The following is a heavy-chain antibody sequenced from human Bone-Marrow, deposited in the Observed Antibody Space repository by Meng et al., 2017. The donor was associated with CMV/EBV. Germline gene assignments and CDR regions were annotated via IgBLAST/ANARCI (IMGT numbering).Heavy chain of an antibody. CDR1: GFTFSNYE. CDR2: ISSDDRTR. Sequence: GESLKISCVVSGFTFSNYEMDWVRQAPGRGLEWISFISSDDRTRTYADSVRGRFTISRDDAKNSVSLQMRSLRVEDTAFYYCARDRGVVIPAAPYYFDYWGRGTLVTVYS. J-gene: IGHJ4*02. D-gene: IGHD3-10*01. CDR3: ARDRGVVIPAAPYYFDY. V-gene: IGHV3-48*03.